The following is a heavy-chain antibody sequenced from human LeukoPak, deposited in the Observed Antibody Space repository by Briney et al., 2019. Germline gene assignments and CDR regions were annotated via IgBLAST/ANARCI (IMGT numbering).Heavy chain of an antibody. CDR3: ARGITVRGVYPDY. CDR1: GFTFDDYA. D-gene: IGHD3-10*01. CDR2: ISWNSGSI. V-gene: IGHV3-9*01. J-gene: IGHJ4*02. Sequence: PGRSLRLSCAASGFTFDDYAMHWVRQAPGKGLEWVSGISWNSGSIGYADSVKGRFTISRDNAKNSLYLQLNSLRAEDTAVYYCARGITVRGVYPDYWGQGTLVTVSS.